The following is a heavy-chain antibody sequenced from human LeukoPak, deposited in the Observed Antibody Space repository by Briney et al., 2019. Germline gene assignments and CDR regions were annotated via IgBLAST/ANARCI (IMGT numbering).Heavy chain of an antibody. V-gene: IGHV3-7*01. J-gene: IGHJ4*02. D-gene: IGHD2-15*01. CDR2: IKQDGSEK. Sequence: PGGSLRLSCAASGFTFSSYWMSWVRLAPGKGLEWVANIKQDGSEKYYVDSVKGRFTISRDNAKNSLYLQMNSLRAEDTAVYYCARDLSLGYCSGGSCYYFDYWGQGTLVTVSS. CDR3: ARDLSLGYCSGGSCYYFDY. CDR1: GFTFSSYW.